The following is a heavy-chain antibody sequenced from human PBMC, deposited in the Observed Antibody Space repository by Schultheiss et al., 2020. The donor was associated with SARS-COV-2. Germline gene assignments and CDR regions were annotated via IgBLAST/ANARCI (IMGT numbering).Heavy chain of an antibody. V-gene: IGHV3-7*01. CDR3: ARDRLDYYYGMDV. CDR2: IKQDGSEK. D-gene: IGHD4-11*01. J-gene: IGHJ6*02. Sequence: GGSLRLSCAASGFSFSSFGMNWVRQAPGKGLEWVANIKQDGSEKYYVDSVKGRFTISRDNAKNSLYLQMNSLRAEDTAVYYCARDRLDYYYGMDVWGQGTTVTVSS. CDR1: GFSFSSFG.